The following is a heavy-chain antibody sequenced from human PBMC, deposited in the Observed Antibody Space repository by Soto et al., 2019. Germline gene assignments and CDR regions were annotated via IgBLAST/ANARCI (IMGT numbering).Heavy chain of an antibody. CDR2: IWYDGTNK. V-gene: IGHV3-33*01. CDR1: GFTFSSYG. J-gene: IGHJ6*02. D-gene: IGHD6-13*01. Sequence: QVQLVESGGGVVQPGRSLRLSCAASGFTFSSYGMHWVRQAPDKGLEWVAVIWYDGTNKYYTDSVKGRSTISRDNSKNTLYLQMNSLRAEDTAVYYCARDRGAVAGTRYYYGMDVWGQGTTVTVSS. CDR3: ARDRGAVAGTRYYYGMDV.